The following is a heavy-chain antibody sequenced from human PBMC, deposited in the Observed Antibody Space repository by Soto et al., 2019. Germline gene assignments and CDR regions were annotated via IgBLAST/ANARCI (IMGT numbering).Heavy chain of an antibody. J-gene: IGHJ4*02. D-gene: IGHD3-22*01. CDR1: GGTFSSYA. CDR2: IIPIFGTA. Sequence: GASVKVSCKASGGTFSSYAISWVRQAPGQGLEWMGGIIPIFGTANYAQKSQGRVTITADKSTSTAYMELSSLRSEDTAVYYCARDRLGSLTYYYDSSGYPLDYWGQGTLVTVSS. V-gene: IGHV1-69*06. CDR3: ARDRLGSLTYYYDSSGYPLDY.